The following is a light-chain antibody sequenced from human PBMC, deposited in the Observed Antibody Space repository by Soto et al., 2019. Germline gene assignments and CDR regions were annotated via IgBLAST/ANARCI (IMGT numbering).Light chain of an antibody. V-gene: IGKV1-5*01. CDR3: QQYKTYSGT. CDR2: EAS. J-gene: IGKJ1*01. Sequence: DVQTTHSTSSLSASVGDSVTITSRASERISKWVAWYQQKPGKAPNLLIKEASTLESGVSSRFSGSGFGTEFTLTISSLQPDDFATYFCQQYKTYSGTFGQGTKVDIK. CDR1: ERISKW.